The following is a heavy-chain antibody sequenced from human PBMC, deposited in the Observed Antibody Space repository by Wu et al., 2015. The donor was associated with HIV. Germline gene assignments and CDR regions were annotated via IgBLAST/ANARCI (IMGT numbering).Heavy chain of an antibody. D-gene: IGHD3-3*01. V-gene: IGHV1-2*02. J-gene: IGHJ6*03. CDR1: GYTFTGYY. Sequence: QVHLVQSASEMKKSGASMKVSCKTSGYTFTGYYIHWVRRAPGQGLEWMGWINPDTGDTKFAQIFKGRISMTRDTSTSTVNLILASLKSNDTATYYCARDWQFQVTFGDFYMDIWGNGTTVIVS. CDR2: INPDTGDT. CDR3: ARDWQFQVTFGDFYMDI.